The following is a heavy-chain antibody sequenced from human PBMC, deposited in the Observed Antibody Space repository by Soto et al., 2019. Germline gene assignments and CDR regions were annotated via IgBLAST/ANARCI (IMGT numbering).Heavy chain of an antibody. V-gene: IGHV3-30-3*01. CDR2: ISYDGSNK. CDR3: ARAGYSSGWYWYFDL. D-gene: IGHD6-19*01. Sequence: QVHLVESGGGVVQPGRSLRLSCAASGFTFSSYAMHWVRQAPGKGLEWVAVISYDGSNKYYADSVKGRFTISRDNSKNTLYLQMNSLRAEDTAVYYCARAGYSSGWYWYFDLWGRGTLVTVSS. J-gene: IGHJ2*01. CDR1: GFTFSSYA.